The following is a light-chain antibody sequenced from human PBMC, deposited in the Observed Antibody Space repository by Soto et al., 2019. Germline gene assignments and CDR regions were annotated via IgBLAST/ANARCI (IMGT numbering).Light chain of an antibody. J-gene: IGLJ3*02. CDR3: CSYAGSSTLV. CDR1: SSDVGGYNH. V-gene: IGLV2-23*02. CDR2: EVR. Sequence: QSALTQPASVSGSPGQSITISCTGTSSDVGGYNHVSWYQQHPGKAPKLIIYEVRNRPSGVSNRLSGSKSGNTASLTISGLQAEDEADYYCCSYAGSSTLVFGGGTKLTVL.